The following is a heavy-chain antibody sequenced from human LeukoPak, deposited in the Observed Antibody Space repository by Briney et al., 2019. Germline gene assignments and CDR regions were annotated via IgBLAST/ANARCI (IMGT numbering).Heavy chain of an antibody. CDR3: ARGALGSGWYNWFDS. Sequence: GGSLRLCCAASGFTFSSYSMNWVRQAPGKGLEWVSSISSSSSDIYYADSVKGRFTISRDNAKNSLYLQMNSLRAEDTAVYYCARGALGSGWYNWFDSWGQGTLVTVSS. CDR2: ISSSSSDI. J-gene: IGHJ5*01. D-gene: IGHD6-19*01. V-gene: IGHV3-21*01. CDR1: GFTFSSYS.